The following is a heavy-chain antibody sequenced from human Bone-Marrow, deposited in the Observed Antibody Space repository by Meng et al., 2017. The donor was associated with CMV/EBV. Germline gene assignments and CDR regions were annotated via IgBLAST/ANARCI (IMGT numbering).Heavy chain of an antibody. Sequence: GESLKISCAASGFTFSSYDMHWVRQAPGKGLEWMALISYDGSNKYYADSVKGRFTISRDNSKNTLYLQMNSLRAEDTAVYYCARDRSSVVVVAADYYFDDWGQGTLVTVSS. CDR2: ISYDGSNK. CDR3: ARDRSSVVVVAADYYFDD. CDR1: GFTFSSYD. D-gene: IGHD2-15*01. J-gene: IGHJ4*02. V-gene: IGHV3-30-3*01.